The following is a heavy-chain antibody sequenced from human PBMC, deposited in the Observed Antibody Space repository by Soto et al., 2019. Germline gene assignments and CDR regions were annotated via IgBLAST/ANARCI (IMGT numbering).Heavy chain of an antibody. V-gene: IGHV3-23*01. CDR2: TSGSGGTT. CDR3: AKVEDIAVIPAFDY. J-gene: IGHJ4*02. Sequence: LRLSCAASGFTFSMYAMTWVRQAPGKGLEWVSATSGSGGTTYYADSVKGRFTISRDNSNNTLYLQMSSLRAEDTAVYYCAKVEDIAVIPAFDYWGQGALVTVSS. CDR1: GFTFSMYA. D-gene: IGHD2-2*01.